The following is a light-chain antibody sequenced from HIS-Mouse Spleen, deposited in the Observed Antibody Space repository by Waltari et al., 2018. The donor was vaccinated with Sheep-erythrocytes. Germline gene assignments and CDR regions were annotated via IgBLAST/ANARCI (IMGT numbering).Light chain of an antibody. J-gene: IGLJ1*01. CDR1: SSDVGGYNY. CDR3: CSYAGSYNHV. Sequence: QSALTQPRPASGSPGQSVTISCTGTSSDVGGYNYVSWYQQHPGKAPKLMIYDVSKRPSGVPDRFSGSKSGNTASLTISGLQAEDEADYYCCSYAGSYNHVFATGTKVTVL. CDR2: DVS. V-gene: IGLV2-11*01.